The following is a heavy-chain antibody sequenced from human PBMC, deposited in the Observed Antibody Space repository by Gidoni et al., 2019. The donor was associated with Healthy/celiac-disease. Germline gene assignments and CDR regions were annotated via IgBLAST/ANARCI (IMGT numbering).Heavy chain of an antibody. CDR1: GFTFSSYA. CDR3: ARGAYGVYFDY. V-gene: IGHV3-30*01. Sequence: QVQLVESGGGVVQPGRSLRLSCAASGFTFSSYAMHWVRQAPGKGLEWVAVISYDGSNKYYADSVKGRFTISRDNSKNTLYLQMNSLRAEDTAVYYCARGAYGVYFDYWGQGTLVTVSS. CDR2: ISYDGSNK. D-gene: IGHD5-12*01. J-gene: IGHJ4*02.